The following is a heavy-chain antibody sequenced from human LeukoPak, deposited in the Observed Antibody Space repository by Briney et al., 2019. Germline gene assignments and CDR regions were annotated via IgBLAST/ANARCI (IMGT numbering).Heavy chain of an antibody. J-gene: IGHJ4*02. D-gene: IGHD6-19*01. Sequence: SETLSLTCAASGGSITGFFWTWIRQPAGEGLQYIGRIFSRGGANYNPSLQSRVAMSVDTSQNLFSLKLTSVTAADTAVYFCARVATPDVSSPLDFWGQGILVTVSS. V-gene: IGHV4-4*07. CDR2: IFSRGGA. CDR1: GGSITGFF. CDR3: ARVATPDVSSPLDF.